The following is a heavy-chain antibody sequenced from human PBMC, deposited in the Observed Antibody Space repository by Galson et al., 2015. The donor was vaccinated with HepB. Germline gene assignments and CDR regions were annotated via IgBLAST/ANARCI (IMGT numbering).Heavy chain of an antibody. D-gene: IGHD6-13*01. CDR2: IYTSGAI. Sequence: SLTCTVSGVSVRTYYWSWIRQPAGKGLEWIGRIYTSGAIKYNPSLWGRLTMSVDTSKNQFSLKVTSMTAADTAVYYCARDLTSAGEGDNRFDPWGQGILVTVSS. V-gene: IGHV4-4*07. J-gene: IGHJ5*02. CDR1: GVSVRTYY. CDR3: ARDLTSAGEGDNRFDP.